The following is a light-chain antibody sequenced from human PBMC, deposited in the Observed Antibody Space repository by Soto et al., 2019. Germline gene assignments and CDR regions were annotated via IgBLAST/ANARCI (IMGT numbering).Light chain of an antibody. CDR1: QSIGSRS. Sequence: EIVLTQSPGTLSLSPGERATLSCRAGQSIGSRSLAWYQKKPDQAPRLLIYDSSRRATGIPDMFSGSGSGTAFTLTISSREPEDFAVYYCQQYGSSPPLTFGGGNKVEIK. CDR2: DSS. J-gene: IGKJ4*01. CDR3: QQYGSSPPLT. V-gene: IGKV3-20*01.